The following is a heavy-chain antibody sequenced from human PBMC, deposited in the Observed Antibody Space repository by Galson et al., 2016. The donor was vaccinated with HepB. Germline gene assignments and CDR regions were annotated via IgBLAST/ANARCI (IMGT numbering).Heavy chain of an antibody. V-gene: IGHV3-21*01. CDR1: GFTFSTYS. J-gene: IGHJ4*02. CDR2: ISITSGYK. CDR3: ARGSNYDILTGYLS. D-gene: IGHD3-9*01. Sequence: SLRLSCAASGFTFSTYSMNWVRQAPGKGLEWVSFISITSGYKYYADSLKGRVTISRDNAKNSLYLQMNSLRAEDTAVYYCARGSNYDILTGYLSWGQGTLVTVSS.